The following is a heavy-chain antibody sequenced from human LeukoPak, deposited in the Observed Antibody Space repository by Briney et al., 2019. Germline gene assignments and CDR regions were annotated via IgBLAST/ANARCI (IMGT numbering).Heavy chain of an antibody. Sequence: GGSLRLSCAASGFTFDDYAMHWVRQAPGKGLEWVAVMSNDGSNKYYADSVKGRFTVSRDNSKNTLYLQMNSLRAEDTATYYCVKSGIAAAGQRGYFDYWGQGTLVTVSS. D-gene: IGHD6-13*01. CDR1: GFTFDDYA. J-gene: IGHJ4*02. CDR2: MSNDGSNK. V-gene: IGHV3-30*18. CDR3: VKSGIAAAGQRGYFDY.